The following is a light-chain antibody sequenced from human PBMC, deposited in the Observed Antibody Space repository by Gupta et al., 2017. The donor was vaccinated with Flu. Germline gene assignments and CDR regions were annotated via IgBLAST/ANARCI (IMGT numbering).Light chain of an antibody. CDR1: QNISDY. V-gene: IGKV1-39*01. CDR2: AAS. CDR3: QQSYSTPRT. J-gene: IGKJ1*01. Sequence: DIQMTQSPSSLSSSVGDRINIACRASQNISDYLNWYLQRPGKAPNLLIFAASNLHSGVPSRFSASGSGTDFTLTVSHQQPEDLATYFCQQSYSTPRTFGQGTKVEIK.